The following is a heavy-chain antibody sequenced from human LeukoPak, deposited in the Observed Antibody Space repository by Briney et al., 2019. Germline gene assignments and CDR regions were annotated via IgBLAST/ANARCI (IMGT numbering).Heavy chain of an antibody. CDR3: AKDVVGQQWLENY. D-gene: IGHD6-19*01. Sequence: GGSLRLSCTASGFTFSSYGIHWVRQAPGKGLEWVAFIQYDASEKYYADSVKGRFTISRDNSKNTLYLQMNSLRGEDTAVYYCAKDVVGQQWLENYWGQGTLVTVSS. V-gene: IGHV3-30*02. J-gene: IGHJ4*02. CDR2: IQYDASEK. CDR1: GFTFSSYG.